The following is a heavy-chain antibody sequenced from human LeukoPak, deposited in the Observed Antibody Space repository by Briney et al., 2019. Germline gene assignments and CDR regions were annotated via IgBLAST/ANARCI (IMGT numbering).Heavy chain of an antibody. D-gene: IGHD2-15*01. CDR3: ARRPRGGYRYAFDI. J-gene: IGHJ3*02. CDR2: VDHNGTT. Sequence: PSETLSLTCGVSGGSLTSDYWNYIRQPPGKGLEWVGEVDHNGTTNYNPSLKSRLIMSVDTSNHHFSLNLTSVTAADTAVYYCARRPRGGYRYAFDIWGQGTMVTVSS. V-gene: IGHV4-34*01. CDR1: GGSLTSDY.